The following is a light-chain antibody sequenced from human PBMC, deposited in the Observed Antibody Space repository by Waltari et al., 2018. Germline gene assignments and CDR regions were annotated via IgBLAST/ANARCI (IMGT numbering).Light chain of an antibody. CDR3: QVWDSRSDHVV. CDR1: DFGSKP. V-gene: IGLV3-21*02. Sequence: SYVVTQPPSVSVAPGQTARISCGGTDFGSKPVHWYQQKPGQAPVLDVFDDRFRPSGIPGRFSGSNSGNTATLTINRVEAGDEADYYCQVWDSRSDHVVFGGGTKLTLL. CDR2: DDR. J-gene: IGLJ3*02.